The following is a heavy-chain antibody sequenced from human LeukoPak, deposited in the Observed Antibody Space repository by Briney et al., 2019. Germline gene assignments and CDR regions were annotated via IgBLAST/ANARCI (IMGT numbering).Heavy chain of an antibody. CDR3: ARHLTYGGWNS. J-gene: IGHJ4*02. CDR1: GFTFSTYW. CDR2: INNDGSST. D-gene: IGHD4-23*01. Sequence: GGSLRLSCAASGFTFSTYWMQWVRQAPGKGLVWVSRINNDGSSTTYADSVKGRFTISRDNAKNTLYLQMNSLRAEDTAVYFCARHLTYGGWNSWGQGTLVTVSS. V-gene: IGHV3-74*03.